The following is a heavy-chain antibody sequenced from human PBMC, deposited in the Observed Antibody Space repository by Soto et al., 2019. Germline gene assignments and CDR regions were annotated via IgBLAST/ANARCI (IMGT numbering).Heavy chain of an antibody. D-gene: IGHD3-3*01. Sequence: GGSLRLSCTASGFTFGDYAMSWFRQAPGKGLEWVGFIRSKAYGGTTEYAASVKGRFTISRDDSKSIAYLQMNSLKTEDKDVNYCTRVLVRGVDIMVGCYYYYYMDVWGKGTTVTVSS. J-gene: IGHJ6*03. CDR3: TRVLVRGVDIMVGCYYYYYMDV. CDR1: GFTFGDYA. CDR2: IRSKAYGGTT. V-gene: IGHV3-49*03.